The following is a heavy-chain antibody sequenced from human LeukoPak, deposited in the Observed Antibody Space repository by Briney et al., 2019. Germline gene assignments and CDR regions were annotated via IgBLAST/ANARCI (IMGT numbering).Heavy chain of an antibody. J-gene: IGHJ6*03. CDR2: INGVGVT. D-gene: IGHD1-26*01. V-gene: IGHV3-53*01. Sequence: TGGSLRLSCAASGFAVSDHFMHWVRQAPGEGLEWVSTINGVGVTFYADSVKGRFTISRDTFKNTFDLRMNSLRADDTAVYSCARRGVQGYMDVWGKGTTVIVSS. CDR1: GFAVSDHF. CDR3: ARRGVQGYMDV.